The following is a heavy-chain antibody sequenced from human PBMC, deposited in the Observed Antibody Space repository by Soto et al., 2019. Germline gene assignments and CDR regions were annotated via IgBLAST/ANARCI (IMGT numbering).Heavy chain of an antibody. CDR3: ARERSSGWYVDY. CDR2: MNPNSGNT. Sequence: QVQLVQSGAEVKTPGASVKVSCKASGYTFTSYDVTWVRQATGPGLEWMGWMNPNSGNTGYAQKFQGRVTMTRNTSISTAYMELSSLRSEDTAVDYCARERSSGWYVDYWGQGTLVTVSS. CDR1: GYTFTSYD. J-gene: IGHJ4*02. D-gene: IGHD6-19*01. V-gene: IGHV1-8*01.